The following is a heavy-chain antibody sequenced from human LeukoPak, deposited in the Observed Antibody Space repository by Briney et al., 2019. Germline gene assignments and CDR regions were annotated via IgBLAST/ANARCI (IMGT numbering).Heavy chain of an antibody. J-gene: IGHJ6*03. CDR1: GFTVSSDS. CDR3: AKDFGPYYYMDV. D-gene: IGHD3-10*01. Sequence: GGSLRLSCTVSGFTVSSDSMSWVRQAPGKGLEWVSFIYSGGSTHYSDSVKGRFTISRDNSKNTLYLQMNSLRAEDTAVYYCAKDFGPYYYMDVWGKGTTVTVSS. CDR2: IYSGGST. V-gene: IGHV3-53*01.